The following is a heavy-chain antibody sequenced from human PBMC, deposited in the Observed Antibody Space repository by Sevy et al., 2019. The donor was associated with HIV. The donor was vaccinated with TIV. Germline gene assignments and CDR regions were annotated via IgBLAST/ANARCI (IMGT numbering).Heavy chain of an antibody. CDR3: ARDPDIVVVPAALYYYYGMDV. V-gene: IGHV3-30-3*01. CDR1: GFTFSSYA. D-gene: IGHD2-2*01. Sequence: GGSLRLSCAASGFTFSSYAMHWVRQAPGKGLEWVAVISYDGSNKYYGDSVKGRFTISRDNSKNTLYLQMNSLRAEDTAVYYCARDPDIVVVPAALYYYYGMDVWGQGTTVTVSS. J-gene: IGHJ6*02. CDR2: ISYDGSNK.